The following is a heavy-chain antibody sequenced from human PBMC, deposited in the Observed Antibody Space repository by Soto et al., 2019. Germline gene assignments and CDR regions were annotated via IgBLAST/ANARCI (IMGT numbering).Heavy chain of an antibody. CDR3: AKPRSGPGTLFGFDY. CDR1: GFTFSSYA. J-gene: IGHJ4*02. V-gene: IGHV3-23*01. D-gene: IGHD3-10*01. Sequence: AGGSLRLSCAASGFTFSSYAMSWVRQAPGKGLEWVSGISDSGGSTYYADSVKGRFTISRDNSENTLYLQIKSLRAEDTAVYYCAKPRSGPGTLFGFDYPCPAPLVTVFS. CDR2: ISDSGGST.